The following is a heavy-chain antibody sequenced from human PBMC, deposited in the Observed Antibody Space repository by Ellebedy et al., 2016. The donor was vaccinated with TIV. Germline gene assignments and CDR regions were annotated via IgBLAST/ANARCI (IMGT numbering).Heavy chain of an antibody. CDR3: ARDNLGYSNGWYQAWKDY. D-gene: IGHD6-19*01. Sequence: PGGSLRLSCAASGFTFDDYAMHWVRQAPGKGLEWVSGISWNSGSIGYADSVKGRFTISRDNAKNSLYLQMNNLRAEDTAVYYCARDNLGYSNGWYQAWKDYWGQGTLVTVSS. J-gene: IGHJ4*02. CDR2: ISWNSGSI. V-gene: IGHV3-9*01. CDR1: GFTFDDYA.